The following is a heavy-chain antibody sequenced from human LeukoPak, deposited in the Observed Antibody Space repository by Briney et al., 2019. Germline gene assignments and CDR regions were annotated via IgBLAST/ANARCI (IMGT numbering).Heavy chain of an antibody. J-gene: IGHJ5*02. Sequence: SETLSLTCTVSGGSISSHYWSWIRQPPGKGLEWIGYIYYSGSTNYNPPLKSRVTISVDTSKNQFSLKLSSVTAADTAVYYCARQNFTSGSYLNWFDPWGQGTLVTVSS. CDR3: ARQNFTSGSYLNWFDP. V-gene: IGHV4-59*08. D-gene: IGHD3-10*01. CDR1: GGSISSHY. CDR2: IYYSGST.